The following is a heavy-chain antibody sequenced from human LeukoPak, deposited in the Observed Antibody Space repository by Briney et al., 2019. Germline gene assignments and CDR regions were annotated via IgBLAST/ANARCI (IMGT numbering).Heavy chain of an antibody. V-gene: IGHV4-59*01. CDR2: IYYSGST. CDR3: VGYCSSTSCLNYGMDV. D-gene: IGHD2-2*01. Sequence: SETLSLTCTVSGGSISSYYWSWIRQPPGKGLEWIGYIYYSGSTNYNPSLKSRVTISVDTSKNQFSLKLSSVTAADTAVYYCVGYCSSTSCLNYGMDVWGQGTTVTVSS. CDR1: GGSISSYY. J-gene: IGHJ6*02.